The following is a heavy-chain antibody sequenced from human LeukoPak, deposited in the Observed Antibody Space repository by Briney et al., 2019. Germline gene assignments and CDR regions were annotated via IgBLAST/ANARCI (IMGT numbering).Heavy chain of an antibody. V-gene: IGHV4-59*01. CDR2: IYYSGTT. CDR1: GGSISPYY. CDR3: ARDRASAGGFDY. D-gene: IGHD2-15*01. Sequence: SETLSLTCSVSGGSISPYYWSWIRQPPGKGLEWIGYIYYSGTTNYNPSLQSRVTISVATSKNQFPLKLSSVTAADTALYYCARDRASAGGFDYWGQGTLVTVSS. J-gene: IGHJ4*02.